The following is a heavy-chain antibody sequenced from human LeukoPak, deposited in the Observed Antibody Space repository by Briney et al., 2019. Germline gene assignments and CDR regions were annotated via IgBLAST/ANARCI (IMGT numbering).Heavy chain of an antibody. CDR1: GGSISSGGYY. CDR3: ARVRGTVTTLYYFDY. CDR2: IYYSGST. Sequence: SQTLSLTCTVSGGSISSGGYYWSWIRQHPGKGLEWIGYIYYSGSTYYNPSLKSRVTISVDTSKIQFSLKLSSVTAADTAVYYCARVRGTVTTLYYFDYWGQGTLVTVSS. J-gene: IGHJ4*02. D-gene: IGHD4-17*01. V-gene: IGHV4-31*03.